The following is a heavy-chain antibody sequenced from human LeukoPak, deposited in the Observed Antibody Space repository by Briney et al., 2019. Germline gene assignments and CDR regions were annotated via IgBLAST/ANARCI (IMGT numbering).Heavy chain of an antibody. D-gene: IGHD1-26*01. Sequence: SETLSLTCTVSGGSISSYYWSWIRQPPGKGLEWIGYIYYSGSTNYNPSLKSRVAISVDTSKNQFSLKLSSVTAADTAVYYCARNSLGAIDYWGQGTLVTVSS. CDR2: IYYSGST. V-gene: IGHV4-59*01. J-gene: IGHJ4*02. CDR1: GGSISSYY. CDR3: ARNSLGAIDY.